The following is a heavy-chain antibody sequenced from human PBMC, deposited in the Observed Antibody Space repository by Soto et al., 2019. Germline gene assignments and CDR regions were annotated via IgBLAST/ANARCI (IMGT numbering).Heavy chain of an antibody. Sequence: GGSLRLSCAASGFTFSSYAMSWVRQAPGKGLEWVSAISGSGGSTYYADSVKGRFTISRDNSKNTLYLQMNSLRAEDTAVYYCAKDGIPCSGGSCYQSYYYYMDVWGKGTTVTVSS. J-gene: IGHJ6*03. D-gene: IGHD2-15*01. V-gene: IGHV3-23*01. CDR1: GFTFSSYA. CDR3: AKDGIPCSGGSCYQSYYYYMDV. CDR2: ISGSGGST.